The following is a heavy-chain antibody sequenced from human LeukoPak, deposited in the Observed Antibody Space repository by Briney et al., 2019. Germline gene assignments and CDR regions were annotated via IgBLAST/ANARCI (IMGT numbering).Heavy chain of an antibody. Sequence: ASVKVSCKASGYTFTSYGISWVRQAPGQGLEWMGWISAYNGNTNYAQKLQGRVTMTTDTSTSTAYMELRSLRSDDTAVYYCARGPQTYSSGWLARHWGQGTLVTVSS. D-gene: IGHD6-19*01. CDR3: ARGPQTYSSGWLARH. CDR1: GYTFTSYG. J-gene: IGHJ1*01. V-gene: IGHV1-18*01. CDR2: ISAYNGNT.